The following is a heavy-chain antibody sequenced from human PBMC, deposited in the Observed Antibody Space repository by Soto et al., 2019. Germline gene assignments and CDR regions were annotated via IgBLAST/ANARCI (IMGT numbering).Heavy chain of an antibody. CDR2: IYHSGST. V-gene: IGHV4-30-2*01. D-gene: IGHD6-19*01. CDR1: GGSISSGGYS. J-gene: IGHJ4*02. Sequence: SETLSLTCAVSGGSISSGGYSWSWIRQPPGKGLEWIGYIYHSGSTYYNPSLKSRVTISVDRSKNQFTLKLSSVTAADTAVYYCAREKTAKGAGTYFDYWGQGTLVTVSS. CDR3: AREKTAKGAGTYFDY.